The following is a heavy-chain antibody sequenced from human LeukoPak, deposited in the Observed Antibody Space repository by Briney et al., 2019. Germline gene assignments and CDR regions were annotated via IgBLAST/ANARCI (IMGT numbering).Heavy chain of an antibody. Sequence: GGSLRLSCAASGFTFSSYAMSWVRQAPGKGLEWVSAISGSGGSTYYADSVKGRFTISRDNSKNTLYVQMNSLRAEDTAVYYCAKVIRITIFGVVIGEFDYWGQGTLVTVSS. V-gene: IGHV3-23*01. J-gene: IGHJ4*02. CDR3: AKVIRITIFGVVIGEFDY. CDR2: ISGSGGST. D-gene: IGHD3-3*01. CDR1: GFTFSSYA.